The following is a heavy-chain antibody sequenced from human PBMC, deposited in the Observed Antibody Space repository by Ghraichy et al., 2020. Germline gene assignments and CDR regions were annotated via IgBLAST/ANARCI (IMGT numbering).Heavy chain of an antibody. D-gene: IGHD5-18*01. CDR2: ISSDGSTT. J-gene: IGHJ4*02. V-gene: IGHV3-74*01. CDR1: GFTFNNYW. CDR3: VSAMALPGY. Sequence: GALRLSCAASGFTFNNYWMHWVRQAPGKGLVWVSLISSDGSTTRYGDSVKGRFTISRDNAKSTLNLQMNSLRAEDTAVYYCVSAMALPGYWGQGTLVTVSS.